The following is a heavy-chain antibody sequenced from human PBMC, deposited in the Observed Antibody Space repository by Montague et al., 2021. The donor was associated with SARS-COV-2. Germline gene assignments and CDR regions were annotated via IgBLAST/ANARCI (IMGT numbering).Heavy chain of an antibody. CDR2: IYISGTT. CDR3: ARGGGSGGQRANHFDY. CDR1: GGSISSSSYY. V-gene: IGHV4-61*02. J-gene: IGHJ4*02. Sequence: TLSLTCTVSGGSISSSSYYWSWIRQPAGKGLEWIGRIYISGTTNYNPSLKSRVTISVDTSKNQFSLKLSSVTAADTAVYYCARGGGSGGQRANHFDYWGQGTLVTVSS. D-gene: IGHD2-15*01.